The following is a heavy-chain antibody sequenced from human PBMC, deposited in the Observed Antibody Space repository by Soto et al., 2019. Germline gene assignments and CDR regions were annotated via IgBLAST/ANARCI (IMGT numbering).Heavy chain of an antibody. CDR2: IWYGGGGQ. D-gene: IGHD3-10*01. J-gene: IGHJ6*02. Sequence: QVHLVESGGGVVQPGKSLRLSCAASGFSFNDYGIHWVRQVPGKGLEWVAVIWYGGGGQFYANSVKGRFTISRDNSKNMTHLQMDGLKVEDTAVYYCARQEGSGHYGAGYIYEGMDVWGQGTTVTVSS. CDR3: ARQEGSGHYGAGYIYEGMDV. V-gene: IGHV3-33*01. CDR1: GFSFNDYG.